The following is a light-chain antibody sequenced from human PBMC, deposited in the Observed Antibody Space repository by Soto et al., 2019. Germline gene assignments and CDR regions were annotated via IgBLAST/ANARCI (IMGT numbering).Light chain of an antibody. V-gene: IGLV1-44*01. J-gene: IGLJ3*02. Sequence: QSVLTQSPSVAGTPGQRVTISCSGSSSNIGSNPVNWYHQLPGTAPKLLIYSNNQRPSGVPDRFSGSKSGTSASLAISGLQSEDEANYFCAAWDASLNGRVFGGGTKLTVL. CDR3: AAWDASLNGRV. CDR1: SSNIGSNP. CDR2: SNN.